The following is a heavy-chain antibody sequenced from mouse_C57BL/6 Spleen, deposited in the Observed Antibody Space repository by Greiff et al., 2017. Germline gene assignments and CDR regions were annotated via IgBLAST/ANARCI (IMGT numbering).Heavy chain of an antibody. Sequence: QVQLQQSGAELVRPGTSVKMSSKASGYTFTNYWIGWAKQRPGHGLEWIGDIYPGGGYTNYNEKFKGKATLTADKSSSTAYMQFSSLTSEDSAIYYCARSYSNYWYFDVWGTGTTVTVSS. V-gene: IGHV1-63*01. CDR1: GYTFTNYW. CDR2: IYPGGGYT. J-gene: IGHJ1*03. CDR3: ARSYSNYWYFDV. D-gene: IGHD2-5*01.